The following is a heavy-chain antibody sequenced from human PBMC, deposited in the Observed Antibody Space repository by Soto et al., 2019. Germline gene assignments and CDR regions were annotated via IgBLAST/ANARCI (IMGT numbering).Heavy chain of an antibody. D-gene: IGHD3-10*01. V-gene: IGHV3-33*01. J-gene: IGHJ4*02. Sequence: GSLRLSCAASGFTFSSYGMHWVRQAPGRGLEWVAFIWYDGSNKYYADSVKGRFIISRDNSKNTLYLQMNSLRAEDTAIYYCARSLSGVRSIDYWGQGTLVTVSS. CDR3: ARSLSGVRSIDY. CDR2: IWYDGSNK. CDR1: GFTFSSYG.